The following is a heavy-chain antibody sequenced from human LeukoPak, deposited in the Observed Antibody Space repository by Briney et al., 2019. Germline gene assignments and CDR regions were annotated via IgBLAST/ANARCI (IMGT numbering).Heavy chain of an antibody. CDR3: ARAGIPGYCTNVTCSNWLDP. CDR1: GYTFSSYY. D-gene: IGHD2-8*01. CDR2: IIPMFGTP. V-gene: IGHV1-69*06. Sequence: ASVKVSCKASGYTFSSYYIHWVRLAPGQGLEWMGGIIPMFGTPNYAQRLQGRVTITADKSTKTAYMELSSLRSEDTAVYYCARAGIPGYCTNVTCSNWLDPWGQGTLVTVSS. J-gene: IGHJ5*02.